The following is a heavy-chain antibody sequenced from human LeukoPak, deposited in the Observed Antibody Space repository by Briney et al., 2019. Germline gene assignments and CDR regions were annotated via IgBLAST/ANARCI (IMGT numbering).Heavy chain of an antibody. CDR1: GFIFRNYG. J-gene: IGHJ4*02. CDR2: ISPRGGGT. Sequence: GGSLRLTCAASGFIFRNYGMNWVRQAPGKGLEWLSGISPRGGGTYYADSVKGGFTISRDDSKNTLSLQMNSLRVEDTAVYYCGRDLAWGAFDYWGQGTLVTVSS. D-gene: IGHD7-27*01. V-gene: IGHV3-23*01. CDR3: GRDLAWGAFDY.